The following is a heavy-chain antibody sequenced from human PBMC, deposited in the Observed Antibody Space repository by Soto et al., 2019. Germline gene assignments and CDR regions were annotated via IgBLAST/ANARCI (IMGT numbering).Heavy chain of an antibody. Sequence: PSVKVSCKASGYTFTSYDINWVRQATGQGLEWMGWMNPNSGNTGYAQKFQGRVTMTRNTSISTAYMELSSLRSEDTAVYYCARGQLIVYSTIYYYYYGMDVCGQGTTVTVSS. D-gene: IGHD2-8*01. V-gene: IGHV1-8*01. CDR1: GYTFTSYD. CDR2: MNPNSGNT. J-gene: IGHJ6*02. CDR3: ARGQLIVYSTIYYYYYGMDV.